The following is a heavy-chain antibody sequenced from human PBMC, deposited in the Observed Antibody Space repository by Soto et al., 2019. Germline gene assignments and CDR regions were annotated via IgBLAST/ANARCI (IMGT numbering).Heavy chain of an antibody. V-gene: IGHV4-34*01. Sequence: QVQLQQWGAGLLKPSETLSLTCAVYGGSFSGYYWTWIRQPPGTGLEWIGEINHSGSTNYNPSLKSRVTITVDTSKNQFSLKLTSVTAEDTAVYYCARGKITGLFDYWGEGTLVTVSS. J-gene: IGHJ4*02. D-gene: IGHD2-8*02. CDR2: INHSGST. CDR1: GGSFSGYY. CDR3: ARGKITGLFDY.